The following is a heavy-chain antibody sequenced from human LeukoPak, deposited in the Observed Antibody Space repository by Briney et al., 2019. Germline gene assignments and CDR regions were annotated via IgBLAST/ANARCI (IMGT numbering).Heavy chain of an antibody. J-gene: IGHJ4*02. Sequence: GGSLRLSCAASGFTFSTYWMTWVRQAPGKGLEWVAHIKQDGSEKYYVDSVKGRFTISRDNAKNSLYLQMNSQRAEDTAVYYCAREGFYLFDYWGLGTLVTVSS. CDR3: AREGFYLFDY. CDR2: IKQDGSEK. V-gene: IGHV3-7*05. CDR1: GFTFSTYW.